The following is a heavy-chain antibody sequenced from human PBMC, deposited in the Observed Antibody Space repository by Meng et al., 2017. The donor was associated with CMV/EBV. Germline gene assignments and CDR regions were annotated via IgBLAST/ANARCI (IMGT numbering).Heavy chain of an antibody. D-gene: IGHD3-9*01. V-gene: IGHV1-8*01. CDR1: GYTFTSYD. CDR3: NLDILTGYEAYGMDV. J-gene: IGHJ6*02. Sequence: ASVKVSCKASGYTFTSYDINWVRQATGQGLEWMGWMNPNSGNTGYAQKFQGRVTMTRNTSISTAYMELSSLRSEDTAVYYCNLDILTGYEAYGMDVWGRGTTVTVSS. CDR2: MNPNSGNT.